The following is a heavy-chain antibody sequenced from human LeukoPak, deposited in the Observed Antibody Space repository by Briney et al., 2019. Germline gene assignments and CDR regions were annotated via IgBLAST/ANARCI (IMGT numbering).Heavy chain of an antibody. CDR1: SGDSLSIGDFR. J-gene: IGHJ4*02. D-gene: IGHD3-10*01. CDR3: ARVRDYYGSGSYYNEGYYFDY. V-gene: IGHV4-30-4*01. Sequence: SETLSLTCTVSSGDSLSIGDFRWTWIRQSPGKGLEWIGYIYYIGTAWYSPSLKSRVVLSVDMSKKQFSLTLNSVTAADSAVYYCARVRDYYGSGSYYNEGYYFDYWGQGTLVTVSS. CDR2: IYYIGTA.